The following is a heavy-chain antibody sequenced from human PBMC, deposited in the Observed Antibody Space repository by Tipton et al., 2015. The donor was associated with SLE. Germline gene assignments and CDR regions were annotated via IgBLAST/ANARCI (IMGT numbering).Heavy chain of an antibody. CDR3: ARVGNSPFDY. CDR2: IYYSGST. D-gene: IGHD4-23*01. J-gene: IGHJ4*02. V-gene: IGHV4-61*01. CDR1: GGSVSSGSYY. Sequence: TLSPTCAVSGGSVSSGSYYWSWIRQPPGKGLEWIGYIYYSGSTNYNPSLKSRVTISVDTSKNQFSLKLSSVTAADTAVYYCARVGNSPFDYWGQGTLVTVSS.